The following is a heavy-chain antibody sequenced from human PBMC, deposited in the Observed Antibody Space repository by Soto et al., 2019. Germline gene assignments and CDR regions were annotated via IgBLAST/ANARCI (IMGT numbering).Heavy chain of an antibody. V-gene: IGHV3-48*03. J-gene: IGHJ4*02. CDR2: ISISGSTI. CDR1: GFTFSSYE. CDR3: VRDSETSSSWSLDY. Sequence: EVRLVESGGGLVQPGGSLRLSCAASGFTFSSYEMNWVRQAPGKGLEWVSYISISGSTIFYADSVKGRFTISRDNAKDSLYLQMNSLRVEDTAVYYCVRDSETSSSWSLDYWGQGVLVTVSS. D-gene: IGHD6-13*01.